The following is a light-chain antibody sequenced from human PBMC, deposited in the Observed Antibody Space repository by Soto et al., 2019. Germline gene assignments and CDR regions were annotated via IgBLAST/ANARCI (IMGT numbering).Light chain of an antibody. J-gene: IGLJ3*02. Sequence: QSALTQPASVSGSPGQSITISCTGTSSDVGGYNYVSWYQQHPGKAPKLIIYEVSNRPSGVSNCFSGSKSGNTASLTVSGLQAEDEADYYCSSYSSVTTLWVFGGGTKLTVL. V-gene: IGLV2-14*01. CDR3: SSYSSVTTLWV. CDR2: EVS. CDR1: SSDVGGYNY.